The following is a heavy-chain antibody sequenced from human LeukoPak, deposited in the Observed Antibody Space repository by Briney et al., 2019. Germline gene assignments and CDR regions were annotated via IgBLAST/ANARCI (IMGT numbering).Heavy chain of an antibody. Sequence: GGSLRLSCAASGFTFSSYSMNWVRLAPGKGLEWVSSIANSVIHIYYADSVKGRFTVSRDNAKNSLYLQMDGLRAEDTAIYYCARDFGGTLKTALDYWGQGTLVTVSS. D-gene: IGHD4-23*01. CDR2: IANSVIHI. CDR1: GFTFSSYS. CDR3: ARDFGGTLKTALDY. V-gene: IGHV3-21*01. J-gene: IGHJ4*02.